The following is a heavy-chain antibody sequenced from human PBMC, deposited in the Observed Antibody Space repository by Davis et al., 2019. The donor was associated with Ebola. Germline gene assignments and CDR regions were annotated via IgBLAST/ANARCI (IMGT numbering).Heavy chain of an antibody. V-gene: IGHV1-8*01. D-gene: IGHD6-13*01. CDR2: MNPNSGNT. CDR1: AYTFTSYD. J-gene: IGHJ4*02. Sequence: AASVQVSCKASAYTFTSYDVNWVRQAPGQGLEWMGWMNPNSGNTGYAQKFQGRVTMTRDTSISTAYMELSSLRSEDAAVYYCAIKTRQQDYWGQGTLVTVSS. CDR3: AIKTRQQDY.